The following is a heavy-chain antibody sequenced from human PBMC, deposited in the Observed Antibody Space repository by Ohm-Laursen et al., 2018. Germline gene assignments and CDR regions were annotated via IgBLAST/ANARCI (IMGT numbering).Heavy chain of an antibody. J-gene: IGHJ5*02. CDR2: MSQDGGQR. CDR1: GFQFSDHW. Sequence: SLRLSCSAPGFQFSDHWMGWARQAPGKGLGWVAYMSQDGGQRYVMDAAEGRFTISRDNAKNSLYLQMNSLRADDTAVYYCARGAYASWGQGTLVTVSS. D-gene: IGHD3-16*01. CDR3: ARGAYAS. V-gene: IGHV3-7*01.